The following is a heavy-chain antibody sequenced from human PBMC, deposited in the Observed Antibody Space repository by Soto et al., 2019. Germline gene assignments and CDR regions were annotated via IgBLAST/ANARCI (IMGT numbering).Heavy chain of an antibody. Sequence: PGGSPRLCCAASGFTFCSYVVHGVRQEPSKGLEWVAVIWYDGSNKYYADSVKGRFTISRDNSKNTLYLQMNSLRAEDTAVYYCARARLTQILTGYYFDYWGQGTLVTVSS. V-gene: IGHV3-33*01. CDR1: GFTFCSYV. D-gene: IGHD3-9*01. CDR3: ARARLTQILTGYYFDY. J-gene: IGHJ4*02. CDR2: IWYDGSNK.